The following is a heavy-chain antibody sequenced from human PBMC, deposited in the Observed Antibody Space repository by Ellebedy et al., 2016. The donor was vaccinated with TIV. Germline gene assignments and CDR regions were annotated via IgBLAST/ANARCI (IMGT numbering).Heavy chain of an antibody. CDR3: ASHRGFYSGWSFDY. J-gene: IGHJ4*02. D-gene: IGHD5-12*01. V-gene: IGHV4-39*07. CDR1: GDSISSTNYF. Sequence: MPSETLSLTCIVSGDSISSTNYFWGWIRQPPGKGLEWIGSLNYGGESYFDPSLKSRVTMSLDTSKNQFSLKVNSVTAADTAIYYCASHRGFYSGWSFDYWGQGNLTTVSS. CDR2: LNYGGES.